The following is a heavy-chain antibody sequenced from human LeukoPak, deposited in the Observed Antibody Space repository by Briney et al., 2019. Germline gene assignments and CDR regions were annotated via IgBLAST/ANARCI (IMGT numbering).Heavy chain of an antibody. J-gene: IGHJ4*02. CDR1: GFTFSDSY. V-gene: IGHV3-11*06. CDR2: ISRSSRYT. Sequence: GGSLRLSCAASGFTFSDSYMSWIRQAPGKGLEWVSYISRSSRYTKYADSVKGRFTISRNSSKNALYLQMNSLRAEDTAAYYCAKGGYYERPWYFDYWGQGTLVTVSS. CDR3: AKGGYYERPWYFDY. D-gene: IGHD3-22*01.